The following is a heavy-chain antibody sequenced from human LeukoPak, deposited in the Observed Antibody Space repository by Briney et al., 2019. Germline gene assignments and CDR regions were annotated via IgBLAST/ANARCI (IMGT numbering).Heavy chain of an antibody. CDR1: GYTFTSYA. CDR2: INAGNGNT. V-gene: IGHV1-3*01. D-gene: IGHD3-16*01. J-gene: IGHJ6*02. CDR3: ARVVTRLREGDYYYDLDV. Sequence: GASVKVSCKASGYTFTSYAMHWVRQAPGQRLEWMGWINAGNGNTKYSQKFQGRVTITRDTSASTAYMELSSLRSEDTAVYYCARVVTRLREGDYYYDLDVWGQGTTVTVSS.